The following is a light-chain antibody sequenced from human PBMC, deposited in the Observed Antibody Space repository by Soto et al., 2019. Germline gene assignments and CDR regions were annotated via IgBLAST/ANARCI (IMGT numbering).Light chain of an antibody. Sequence: DIVMTQSPLSLPVTPGEPASISCRSSQSLLHSNGYSYLDWYLQKPGQSPQLLIYLGSNRASGVPDRFSGSGSGTDFTLKISRVEAEDVGVYYCMQALQTPRTFGQGTKLDIK. V-gene: IGKV2-28*01. CDR1: QSLLHSNGYSY. CDR2: LGS. J-gene: IGKJ1*01. CDR3: MQALQTPRT.